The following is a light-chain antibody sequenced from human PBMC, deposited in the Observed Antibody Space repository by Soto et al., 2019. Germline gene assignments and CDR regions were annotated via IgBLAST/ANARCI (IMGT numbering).Light chain of an antibody. Sequence: QSVLTQPPSVSGAPVQRVTISFTGSSSNIGAGYDVHWYQQLPGTAPKLLIYGNSNRPSGVPDRFSGSKSGTSASLAITGLQAEDEADYYCQSYDSSLSGANVVFGGGTKLTVL. CDR3: QSYDSSLSGANVV. V-gene: IGLV1-40*01. J-gene: IGLJ2*01. CDR2: GNS. CDR1: SSNIGAGYD.